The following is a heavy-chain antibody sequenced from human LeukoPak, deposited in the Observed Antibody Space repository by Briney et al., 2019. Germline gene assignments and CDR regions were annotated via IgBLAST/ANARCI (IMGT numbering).Heavy chain of an antibody. CDR2: IYASGNT. V-gene: IGHV4-61*02. CDR1: GSSVSTTAYF. CDR3: ASYREAYDLYPHGLDV. Sequence: SQTLSLTCSVSGSSVSTTAYFWNWLRQPAGEGLEWIVRIYASGNTHYNPPLKSRVTMSLDTSKNQFSLTMNSVTAADSAVYFCASYREAYDLYPHGLDVWGRGTVVTVSS. D-gene: IGHD5-12*01. J-gene: IGHJ3*01.